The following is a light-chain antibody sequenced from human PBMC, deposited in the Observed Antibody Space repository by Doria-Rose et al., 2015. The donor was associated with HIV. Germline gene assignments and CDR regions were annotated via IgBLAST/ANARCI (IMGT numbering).Light chain of an antibody. CDR3: HQYGTSWT. J-gene: IGKJ1*01. V-gene: IGKV3-20*01. CDR1: QSFSSTY. Sequence: TQSPGTLSLSPGERATLSCRASQSFSSTYLAWYQQKPGQAPSLLIYDESTRATGISDRFSASGSGTDFTLTINRLEPEDFALYYCHQYGTSWTFGQGTKVEI. CDR2: DES.